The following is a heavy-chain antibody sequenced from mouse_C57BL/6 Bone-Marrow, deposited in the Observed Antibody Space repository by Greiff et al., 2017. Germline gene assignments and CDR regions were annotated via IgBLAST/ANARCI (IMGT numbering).Heavy chain of an antibody. CDR2: IYPGGGYT. J-gene: IGHJ1*03. V-gene: IGHV1-63*01. D-gene: IGHD1-1*01. CDR1: GYTFTNYW. Sequence: QVQLQQSGAELVRPGTSVKMSCKASGYTFTNYWIGWAKQRPGHGLEWIGDIYPGGGYTNYNEKFKGKATLPADKSSSTAYMQFSSLTSEDSAIYYCAREVVASDWYGEVWGTGTTGTVSS. CDR3: AREVVASDWYGEV.